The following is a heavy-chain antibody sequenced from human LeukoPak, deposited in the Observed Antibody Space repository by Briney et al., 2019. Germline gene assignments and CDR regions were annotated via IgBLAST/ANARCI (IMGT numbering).Heavy chain of an antibody. CDR1: GFTFSSYW. CDR2: IKQDGSEK. V-gene: IGHV3-7*01. Sequence: GGSLRLSCAASGFTFSSYWMSWVRQAPGKGLEWVANIKQDGSEKYYVDSVKGRFTISRDNAKNSLYLQMNSLRAEDTAVYYCASTLGRDILTGLDYWGQGTLVTVSS. J-gene: IGHJ4*02. CDR3: ASTLGRDILTGLDY. D-gene: IGHD3-9*01.